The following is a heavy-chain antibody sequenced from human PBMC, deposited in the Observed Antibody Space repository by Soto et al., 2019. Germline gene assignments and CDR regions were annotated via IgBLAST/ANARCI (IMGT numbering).Heavy chain of an antibody. CDR2: INHSGST. CDR3: ARGGGNTSYESYSDY. J-gene: IGHJ4*02. Sequence: SETLSLTCAVYGGSFSGYYWSWIRQPPGKGLEWIGEINHSGSTNYNPSLKSRVTISVDTSKNQFSLKLSSVTAADTAVYYCARGGGNTSYESYSDYWREGTLVTVSA. V-gene: IGHV4-34*01. D-gene: IGHD2-2*01. CDR1: GGSFSGYY.